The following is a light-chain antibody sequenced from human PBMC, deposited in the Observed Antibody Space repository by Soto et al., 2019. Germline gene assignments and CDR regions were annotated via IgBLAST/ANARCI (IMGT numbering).Light chain of an antibody. CDR3: ALYVGSGTVV. J-gene: IGLJ2*01. Sequence: QSALTQPPSASGSPGQSVTISCTGTKSDIGVYDFVSWYQHHPGKAPRLIIYEVVQRPSGVPDRFSGSILGNKAALTITGAQSDDESDYLCALYVGSGTVVFGGGTKLTVL. V-gene: IGLV2-8*01. CDR2: EVV. CDR1: KSDIGVYDF.